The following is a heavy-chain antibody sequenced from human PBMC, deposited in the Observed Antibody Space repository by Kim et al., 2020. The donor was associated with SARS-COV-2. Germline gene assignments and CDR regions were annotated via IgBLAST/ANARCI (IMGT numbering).Heavy chain of an antibody. CDR3: ARLWGDYGDYNGIDV. Sequence: ASVKVSCKASGYTFTSYYMHWVRQAPGQGLEWMGIINPSGGSTSYAQKFQGRVTMTRDTSTSTVYMELSSLRSEDTAVYYCARLWGDYGDYNGIDVWGQGTTVTVSS. CDR2: INPSGGST. V-gene: IGHV1-46*01. J-gene: IGHJ6*02. CDR1: GYTFTSYY. D-gene: IGHD4-17*01.